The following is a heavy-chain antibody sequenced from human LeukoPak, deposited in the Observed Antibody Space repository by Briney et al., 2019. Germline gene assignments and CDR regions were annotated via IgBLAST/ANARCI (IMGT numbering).Heavy chain of an antibody. D-gene: IGHD3-3*01. CDR2: ITGDGATT. CDR1: GFSFSINA. Sequence: GGSLRLSCAASGFSFSINAMTWVRQAPGKGLECVSAITGDGATTYYADPVRGGFTISRDNSKNTSYLQMNSLRAEDTAVYYCARPNLYYDFWSGYLDWGQGALVTVSS. J-gene: IGHJ4*02. V-gene: IGHV3-23*01. CDR3: ARPNLYYDFWSGYLD.